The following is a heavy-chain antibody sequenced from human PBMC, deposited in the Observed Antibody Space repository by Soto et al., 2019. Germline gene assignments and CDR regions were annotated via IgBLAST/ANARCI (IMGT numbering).Heavy chain of an antibody. J-gene: IGHJ5*02. D-gene: IGHD6-19*01. CDR2: IYYSGST. CDR3: ARVQDSSGWYRTKWFDP. Sequence: QVQLQESGPGLVKPSETLSLTCTVSGGSISSYYWSWLRQPPGKGLESIGYIYYSGSTNYNPSLTSRVPISVDTSKNQFSLKRCSVTSAETAVYYCARVQDSSGWYRTKWFDPWGQGTLVTVSS. CDR1: GGSISSYY. V-gene: IGHV4-59*01.